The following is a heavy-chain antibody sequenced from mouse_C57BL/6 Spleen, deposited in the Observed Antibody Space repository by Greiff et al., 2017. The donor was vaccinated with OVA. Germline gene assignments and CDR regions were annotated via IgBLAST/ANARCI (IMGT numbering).Heavy chain of an antibody. Sequence: EVQLQQSGPELVKPGASVKIPCKASGYTFTDYNMDWVKQSHGKSLEWIGDINPNNGGTIYNQKFKGKATLTVDKSSSTAYLELRSLTSDDTAVYYCARGRFRRAMDYWGQGTSVTVSS. V-gene: IGHV1-18*01. CDR2: INPNNGGT. CDR3: ARGRFRRAMDY. CDR1: GYTFTDYN. J-gene: IGHJ4*01.